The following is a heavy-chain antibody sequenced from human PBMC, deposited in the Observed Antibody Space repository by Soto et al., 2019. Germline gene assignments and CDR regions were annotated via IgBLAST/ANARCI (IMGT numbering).Heavy chain of an antibody. J-gene: IGHJ6*03. CDR1: GGSISSSSYY. CDR2: IYYSGST. CDR3: ARLFSGFGELGAYYYYYMDV. V-gene: IGHV4-39*01. D-gene: IGHD3-10*01. Sequence: SETLSLTCTVSGGSISSSSYYWGWIRQPPGKGLEWIGSIYYSGSTYYNPSLKSRVTISVDTSKNQFSLKLSSVTAADTAVYYCARLFSGFGELGAYYYYYMDVWGKGTTVPVSS.